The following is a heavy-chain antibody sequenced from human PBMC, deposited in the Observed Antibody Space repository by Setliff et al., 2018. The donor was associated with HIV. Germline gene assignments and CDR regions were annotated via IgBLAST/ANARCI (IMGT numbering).Heavy chain of an antibody. V-gene: IGHV4-34*01. CDR2: VNRGRRT. Sequence: SETLSLTCALYGGSFSDYYWSWIRPPPGMGLEWIGEVNRGRRTNYNSSLKSRVTISIDTSRNQFSLTVSSVTAADTAVYYCAREIPYSYGGRGHTLWGQGTLVTVS. J-gene: IGHJ4*02. D-gene: IGHD3-22*01. CDR3: AREIPYSYGGRGHTL. CDR1: GGSFSDYY.